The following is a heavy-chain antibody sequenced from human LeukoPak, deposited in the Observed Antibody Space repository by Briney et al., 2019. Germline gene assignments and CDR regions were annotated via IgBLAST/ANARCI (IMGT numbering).Heavy chain of an antibody. V-gene: IGHV3-48*01. CDR1: GFTFSSYS. J-gene: IGHJ4*02. CDR3: ARDCNYYDSSGYCHFDY. CDR2: ISSSSSTI. Sequence: GGSLRLSCAASGFTFSSYSMNWVRQAPGKGLEWVSYISSSSSTIYYGDSVKGRFTISRDNAKNSLYLQMNSLRAEDTAVYYCARDCNYYDSSGYCHFDYWGQGTLVTVSS. D-gene: IGHD3-22*01.